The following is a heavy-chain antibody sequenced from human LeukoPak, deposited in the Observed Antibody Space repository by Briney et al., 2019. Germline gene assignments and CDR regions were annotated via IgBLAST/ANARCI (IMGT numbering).Heavy chain of an antibody. J-gene: IGHJ5*02. CDR2: ISGSGGST. CDR3: AKDHQDTGTA. D-gene: IGHD4-17*01. V-gene: IGHV3-23*01. Sequence: GGSLRLSCAASGFTVSSNYMSWVRQAPGKGLEWVSAISGSGGSTYYADSVKGRFTISRDNSKNTLYLQMNSLRAEDTAVYYCAKDHQDTGTAWGQGTLVTVSS. CDR1: GFTVSSNY.